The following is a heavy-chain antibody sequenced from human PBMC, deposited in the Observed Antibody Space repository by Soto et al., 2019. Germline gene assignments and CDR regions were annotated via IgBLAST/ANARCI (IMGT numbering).Heavy chain of an antibody. D-gene: IGHD2-15*01. J-gene: IGHJ5*02. CDR1: GGTFSSYT. V-gene: IGHV1-69*04. Sequence: GASVKVSCKASGGTFSSYTISWVRQAPGQGLEWMGRIIPILGIANYAQKFQGRVTITADKSTSTAYMELSSLRSEDTAVYYCAREAQDIVVVVAASFGFDPWGQGTLVTVSS. CDR2: IIPILGIA. CDR3: AREAQDIVVVVAASFGFDP.